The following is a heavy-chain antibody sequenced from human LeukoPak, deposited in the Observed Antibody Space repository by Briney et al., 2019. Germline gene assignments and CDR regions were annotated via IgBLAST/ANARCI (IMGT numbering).Heavy chain of an antibody. V-gene: IGHV3-30*04. CDR3: ARSGYCSSTSCYAYYFDY. D-gene: IGHD2-2*01. CDR1: GFTFSSYA. CDR2: ISYDGSNK. Sequence: PGRSLRLSCAASGFTFSSYAMHWVRQAPGKGLEWAAVISYDGSNKYYADSVKGRFTISRDNSKNTLYLQMNSLRAEDTAVYYCARSGYCSSTSCYAYYFDYWGQGTLVTVSS. J-gene: IGHJ4*02.